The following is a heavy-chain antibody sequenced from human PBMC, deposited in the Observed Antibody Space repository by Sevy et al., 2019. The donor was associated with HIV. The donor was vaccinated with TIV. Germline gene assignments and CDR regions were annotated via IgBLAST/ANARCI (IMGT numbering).Heavy chain of an antibody. D-gene: IGHD5-12*01. Sequence: SENLSLTCTVSGGSISSSSYYWNWIRQPPGKGLEWIGSIYYTGSTYYKPSLKSRVTISKDTSKNQFSLKLTSVTAADTAVYYCARPEGLQLNYAMDVWGHGTTVTVSS. CDR3: ARPEGLQLNYAMDV. J-gene: IGHJ6*02. V-gene: IGHV4-39*01. CDR2: IYYTGST. CDR1: GGSISSSSYY.